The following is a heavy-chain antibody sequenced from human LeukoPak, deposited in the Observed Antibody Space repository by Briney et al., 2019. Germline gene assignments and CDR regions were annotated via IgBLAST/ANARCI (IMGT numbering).Heavy chain of an antibody. J-gene: IGHJ5*02. Sequence: GGSQRLSCAASGFTFSTYWMHWVRQDPGKGLVWVSRITSDASITSYADPVKGRFTISRDNARNTLYLQMNSLRAEDTAVYYCARDNPRCCGVVPANIDDLWGQGTLVTVSS. CDR2: ITSDASIT. V-gene: IGHV3-74*01. CDR1: GFTFSTYW. CDR3: ARDNPRCCGVVPANIDDL. D-gene: IGHD2-21*02.